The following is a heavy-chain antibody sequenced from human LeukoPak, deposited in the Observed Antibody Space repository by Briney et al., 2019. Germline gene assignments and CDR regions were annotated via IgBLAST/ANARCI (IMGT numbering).Heavy chain of an antibody. J-gene: IGHJ5*01. V-gene: IGHV4-34*01. CDR3: ARSSGGGGHDS. CDR2: VYYSGT. D-gene: IGHD6-25*01. Sequence: SETLSLTCAVYGGAFSGYYWSWIRQPPGKGLEWIGCVYYSGTYYKSSLTSRVTISMDASRNQFSLKLTSVTAADSAFYFCARSSGGGGHDSWGQGTLVTVSS. CDR1: GGAFSGYY.